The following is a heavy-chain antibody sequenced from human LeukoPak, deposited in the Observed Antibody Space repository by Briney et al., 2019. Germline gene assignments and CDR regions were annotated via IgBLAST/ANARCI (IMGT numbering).Heavy chain of an antibody. CDR3: AREGLSISCFSLDC. CDR1: GFSISTYW. V-gene: IGHV3-7*04. Sequence: ARGSLRLSCAASGFSISTYWMSWVRQAPGKGLEWVANIKQDGSEKYYVDSVKGRFTISRDNAKNSLYLQMNSLRAEDTAVYYCAREGLSISCFSLDCWGQGTLVTVSA. CDR2: IKQDGSEK. J-gene: IGHJ4*02. D-gene: IGHD6-13*01.